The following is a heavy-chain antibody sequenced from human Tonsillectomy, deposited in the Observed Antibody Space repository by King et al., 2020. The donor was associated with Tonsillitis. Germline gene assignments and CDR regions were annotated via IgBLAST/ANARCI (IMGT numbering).Heavy chain of an antibody. CDR3: ATLAGGAVALS. D-gene: IGHD6-19*01. V-gene: IGHV4-39*01. Sequence: VQLQESGPGLMKPSETLSLTCTVSGGSVSSSTYYWGWIRQPPGKGLEWIGSFYYGGDTYYNPSLKSRATMSGDTSKNQFSLRLSSVTAADTAVYYCATLAGGAVALSWSQGSLITVSS. J-gene: IGHJ5*02. CDR1: GGSVSSSTYY. CDR2: FYYGGDT.